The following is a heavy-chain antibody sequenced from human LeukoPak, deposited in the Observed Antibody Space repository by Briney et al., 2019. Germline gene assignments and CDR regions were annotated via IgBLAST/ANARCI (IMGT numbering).Heavy chain of an antibody. V-gene: IGHV4-34*01. D-gene: IGHD6-19*01. CDR2: INPRGST. J-gene: IGHJ6*04. CDR3: ARGLRKGSAWSWGPKEKSYQYMDV. Sequence: SETLSLTCGVSGGSFSSHYWTWIRQPPGKGLEWIGEINPRGSTNYNPSLESRGTVSADTSRNQLSLSLTSVTAADSAVYFCARGLRKGSAWSWGPKEKSYQYMDVWGTGTTVIVSS. CDR1: GGSFSSHY.